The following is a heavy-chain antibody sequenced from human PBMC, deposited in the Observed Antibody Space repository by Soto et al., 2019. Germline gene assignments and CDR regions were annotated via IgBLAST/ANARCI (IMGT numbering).Heavy chain of an antibody. CDR2: SRDRAESHTT. J-gene: IGHJ4*02. D-gene: IGHD6-25*01. Sequence: EVQLVESGGGLVQPGGSLRLSCATSGFTFSDHYMDWVRQAPGKGLEWVARSRDRAESHTTEYAASAKGRFTISRDDSKSSLYLQMNSLKTEDTAVYYCARSARLSQFDIWGQGNLVTVSS. V-gene: IGHV3-72*01. CDR1: GFTFSDHY. CDR3: ARSARLSQFDI.